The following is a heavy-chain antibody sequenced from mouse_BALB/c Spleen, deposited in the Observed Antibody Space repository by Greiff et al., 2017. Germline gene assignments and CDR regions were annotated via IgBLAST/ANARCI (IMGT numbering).Heavy chain of an antibody. J-gene: IGHJ3*01. CDR1: GFNIKDYY. CDR2: IDPENGDT. Sequence: VQLQQSGAELVRPGASVKLSCTASGFNIKDYYMHWVKQRPEQGLEWIGWIDPENGDTEYAPKFQGKATMPADTSSNTAYLQLSSLTSEDTAVYYCNARGRAWFAYWGQGTLVTVSA. CDR3: NARGRAWFAY. V-gene: IGHV14-4*02.